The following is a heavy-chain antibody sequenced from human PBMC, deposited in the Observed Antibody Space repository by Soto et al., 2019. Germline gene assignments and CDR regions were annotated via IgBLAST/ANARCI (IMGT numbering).Heavy chain of an antibody. CDR1: GFISSNYG. CDR2: MSNDGDRI. D-gene: IGHD5-12*01. Sequence: GGSLRLSCVASGFISSNYGMTWVRQAPGKGLEWVSGMSNDGDRIYYADSVRGRFTISRDNSKKTLFLQMNSLRAEDTALYYCAKDIYRNSYGFDVWGQGTMVTVSS. CDR3: AKDIYRNSYGFDV. J-gene: IGHJ3*01. V-gene: IGHV3-23*01.